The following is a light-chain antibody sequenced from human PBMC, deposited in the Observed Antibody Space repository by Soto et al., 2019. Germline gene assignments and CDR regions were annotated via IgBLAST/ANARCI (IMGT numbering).Light chain of an antibody. CDR3: QHRGEWPRT. Sequence: EIVLTQSPATLSLSPEERATLSCRASQSVGSYLAWYQQKPGQAPRLLIYGASNRATGIPARFTGSGSGTDFTLTISSLEPEDFAVYYCQHRGEWPRTFGQGTKLEIK. V-gene: IGKV3-11*01. J-gene: IGKJ2*01. CDR2: GAS. CDR1: QSVGSY.